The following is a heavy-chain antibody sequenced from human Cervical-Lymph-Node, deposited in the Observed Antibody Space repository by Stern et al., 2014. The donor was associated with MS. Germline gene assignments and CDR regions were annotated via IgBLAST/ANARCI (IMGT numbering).Heavy chain of an antibody. Sequence: VQLVESGAEVKQPGSSVKVSCESSGGISWVRQAPGQGLEWMGGVIPFVRTSNYGQKFQGRVTITADTSTNTTYLHLSRLTSADTAVYYCARGSGDNWFGPWGQGTLVTVSS. J-gene: IGHJ5*02. CDR2: VIPFVRTS. CDR1: GG. D-gene: IGHD3-10*01. CDR3: ARGSGDNWFGP. V-gene: IGHV1-69*06.